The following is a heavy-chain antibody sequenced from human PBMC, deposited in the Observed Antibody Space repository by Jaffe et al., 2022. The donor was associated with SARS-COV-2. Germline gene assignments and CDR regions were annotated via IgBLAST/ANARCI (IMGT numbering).Heavy chain of an antibody. CDR3: AKFIIQVGATPWGQSDY. J-gene: IGHJ4*02. V-gene: IGHV3-23*01. CDR1: GFTFSSYA. D-gene: IGHD1-26*01. Sequence: EVQLLESGGGLVQPGGSLRLSCAASGFTFSSYAMSWVRQAPGKGLEWVSAISGSGGSTYYADSVKGRFTISRDNSKNTLYLQMNSLRAEDTAVYYCAKFIIQVGATPWGQSDYWGQGTLVTVSS. CDR2: ISGSGGST.